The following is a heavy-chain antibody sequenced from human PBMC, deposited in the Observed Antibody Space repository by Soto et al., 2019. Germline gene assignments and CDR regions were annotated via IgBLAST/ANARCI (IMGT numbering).Heavy chain of an antibody. D-gene: IGHD6-13*01. CDR3: ARVGYSSSWFWFFDL. CDR1: GGSISSYY. J-gene: IGHJ2*01. Sequence: QLQLHESGPGLVKPSETLSLSCSVSGGSISSYYWSWIRQPPGKGLEWIGYIYYSGSTKYNPSLKSRVTISVDTSKNQFSLKLTSVTAADTAVYYCARVGYSSSWFWFFDLWGRGTLVTVSS. CDR2: IYYSGST. V-gene: IGHV4-59*01.